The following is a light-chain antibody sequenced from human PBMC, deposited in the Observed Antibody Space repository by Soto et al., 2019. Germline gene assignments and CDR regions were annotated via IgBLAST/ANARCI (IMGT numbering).Light chain of an antibody. CDR1: QSISSW. J-gene: IGKJ1*01. Sequence: DIQMTQSPSTLSASVGDRFTITCRASQSISSWLAWYQQKPGKAPKLLIYDASTLDSGAPSRFSGSGSGTEFTLSISSLQPDDFATYYCQQYNIYPWTFGQGTKGDIK. CDR3: QQYNIYPWT. CDR2: DAS. V-gene: IGKV1-5*01.